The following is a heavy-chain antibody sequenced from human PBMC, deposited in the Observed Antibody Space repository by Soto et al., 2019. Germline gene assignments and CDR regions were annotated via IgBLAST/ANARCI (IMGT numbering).Heavy chain of an antibody. CDR2: IYYSGST. V-gene: IGHV4-31*03. J-gene: IGHJ3*02. D-gene: IGHD3-22*01. CDR1: GGSISSGGYY. Sequence: SETLSLTCTVSGGSISSGGYYWSWIRQHPGKGLEWTGYIYYSGSTYYNPSLKSRVTISVDTSKNQFSLKLSSVTAADTAVYYCARFLLGTYYYDSSGYDAFDIWGQGTMVTV. CDR3: ARFLLGTYYYDSSGYDAFDI.